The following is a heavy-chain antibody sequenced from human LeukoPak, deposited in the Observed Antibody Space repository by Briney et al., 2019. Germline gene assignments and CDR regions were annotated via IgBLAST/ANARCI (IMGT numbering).Heavy chain of an antibody. CDR2: ISSSSSYI. CDR1: GITFSSYS. CDR3: ARDNTDEYYYDSSGYYGDY. D-gene: IGHD3-22*01. V-gene: IGHV3-21*01. J-gene: IGHJ4*02. Sequence: GGSLRLSCAASGITFSSYSMNWVRQAPGKGLEWVSSISSSSSYIYYADSVKGRFTISRDNAKNSLYLQMNSLRAEDTAVYYCARDNTDEYYYDSSGYYGDYWGQGTLVTVSS.